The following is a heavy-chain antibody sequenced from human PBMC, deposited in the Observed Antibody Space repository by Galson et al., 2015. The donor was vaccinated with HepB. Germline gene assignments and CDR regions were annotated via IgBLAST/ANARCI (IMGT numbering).Heavy chain of an antibody. CDR3: ARDYSNDYYYYYGMDV. CDR1: GFTFSSYA. V-gene: IGHV3-30-3*01. CDR2: ISYDGSNK. Sequence: SLRLSCAASGFTFSSYAMHWVRQAPGKGLEWVAVISYDGSNKYYADSVKGRFTISRDNSKNTLYLQMNSLRAEDTAVYYCARDYSNDYYYYYGMDVWGQGTTVTVSS. D-gene: IGHD4-11*01. J-gene: IGHJ6*02.